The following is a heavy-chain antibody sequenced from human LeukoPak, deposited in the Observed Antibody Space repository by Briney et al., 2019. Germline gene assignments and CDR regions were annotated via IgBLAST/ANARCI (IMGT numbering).Heavy chain of an antibody. V-gene: IGHV4-30-4*01. CDR1: GVSISSGDYC. D-gene: IGHD3-22*01. CDR3: ARPYYYDSRIDP. Sequence: PSQTLSLTCTVSGVSISSGDYCWRWVRQPPGKGLEWIAYMYDSGSNYYNPSLKSRFTMSADTSKNQLSLKLSSVTAADTAVYYCARPYYYDSRIDPWGQGILVTVSS. J-gene: IGHJ5*02. CDR2: MYDSGSN.